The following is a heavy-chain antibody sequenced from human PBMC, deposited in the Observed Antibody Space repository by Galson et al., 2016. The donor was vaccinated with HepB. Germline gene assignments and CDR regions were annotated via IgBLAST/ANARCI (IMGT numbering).Heavy chain of an antibody. D-gene: IGHD3-22*01. Sequence: QSGAEVKKPGESLRISCQGSGYSFSSYWISWVRQMPGKGLEWMGSIDPSDSSTNYGQAFQGHVTMSSDKSINTAYLQWSSLKASDTAMYYCARFGYNYYDMLPHGYYWGHGTNVTVYS. CDR2: IDPSDSST. CDR3: ARFGYNYYDMLPHGYY. CDR1: GYSFSSYW. J-gene: IGHJ4*01. V-gene: IGHV5-10-1*01.